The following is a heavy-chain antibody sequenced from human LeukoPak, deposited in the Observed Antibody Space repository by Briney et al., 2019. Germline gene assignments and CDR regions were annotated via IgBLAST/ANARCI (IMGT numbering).Heavy chain of an antibody. CDR3: AKIPAPDVLTGYAGFDY. V-gene: IGHV3-23*01. Sequence: GGSLRLSCAASGFTLSNAYMSWVRQAPGKGLEWVSAISGSGGSTFYADSVKGRFTISRDNSKNTLYLQMNSLRAEDAAVYYCAKIPAPDVLTGYAGFDYWGQGTLVTVSS. CDR2: ISGSGGST. CDR1: GFTLSNAY. D-gene: IGHD3-9*01. J-gene: IGHJ4*02.